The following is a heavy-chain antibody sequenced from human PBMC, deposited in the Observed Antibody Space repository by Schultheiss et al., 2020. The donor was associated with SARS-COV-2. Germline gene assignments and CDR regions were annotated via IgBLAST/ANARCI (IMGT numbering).Heavy chain of an antibody. V-gene: IGHV3-9*01. J-gene: IGHJ4*02. CDR3: AKDGVAVAGYYFDY. CDR2: ISWNSGSI. CDR1: GFNFRDYT. Sequence: GGSLRLSCAASGFNFRDYTLHWVRQAKGKGLEWVSGISWNSGSIGYADSVKGRFTISRDNAKNSLYLQMNSLRAEDTALYYCAKDGVAVAGYYFDYWGQGTLVTVSS. D-gene: IGHD6-19*01.